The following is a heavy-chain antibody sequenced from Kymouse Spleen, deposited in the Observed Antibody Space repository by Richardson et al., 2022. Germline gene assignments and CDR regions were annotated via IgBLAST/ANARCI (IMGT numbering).Heavy chain of an antibody. CDR3: TPLTMVRGVIITK. Sequence: EVQLVESGGGLVQPGGSLKLSCAASGFTFSGSAMHWVRQASGKGLEWVGRIRSKANSYATAYAASVKGRFTISRDDSKNTAYLQMNSLKTEDTAVYYCTPLTMVRGVIITKWGQGTLVTVSS. J-gene: IGHJ4*02,IGHJ5*02. CDR1: GFTFSGSA. V-gene: IGHV3-73*02. D-gene: IGHD3-10*01. CDR2: IRSKANSYAT.